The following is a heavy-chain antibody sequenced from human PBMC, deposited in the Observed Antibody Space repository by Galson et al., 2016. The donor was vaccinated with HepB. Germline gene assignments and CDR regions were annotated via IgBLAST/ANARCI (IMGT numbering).Heavy chain of an antibody. CDR2: IKKNADRYAT. CDR1: GFSFSDST. J-gene: IGHJ3*02. V-gene: IGHV3-73*01. Sequence: SLRLSCAASGFSFSDSTMHWVRQASGKGLEWVGRIKKNADRYATTYVAWVKGRFTISRDDSENTAYLQMNSLKTEDTAVYYCAGRRDGSGDGFDIWGQGTMVTVTS. CDR3: AGRRDGSGDGFDI. D-gene: IGHD5-24*01.